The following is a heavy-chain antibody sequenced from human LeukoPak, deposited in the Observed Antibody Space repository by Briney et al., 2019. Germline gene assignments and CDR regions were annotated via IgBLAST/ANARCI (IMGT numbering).Heavy chain of an antibody. J-gene: IGHJ5*02. Sequence: ASVKVSCKASGYAFTSHWMHWVRQAPGQGLEWMGVINPTGTGATYAQKFQGRATLTRDTSTSTDYMGLSSLRSEDTAIYYCARDHSRTEGGISFWWFDPWGQGTLVTVSS. CDR2: INPTGTGA. V-gene: IGHV1-46*01. CDR3: ARDHSRTEGGISFWWFDP. D-gene: IGHD3-10*01. CDR1: GYAFTSHW.